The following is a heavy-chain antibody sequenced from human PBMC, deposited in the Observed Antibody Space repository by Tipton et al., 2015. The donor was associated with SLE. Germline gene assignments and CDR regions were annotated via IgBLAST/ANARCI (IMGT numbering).Heavy chain of an antibody. V-gene: IGHV1-8*01. CDR2: MNPNSGNT. CDR3: ARVALQALVRFLEGGFDP. D-gene: IGHD3-3*01. Sequence: QLVQSGAEVKKPGASVKVSCKASGYNFTNYDINWVRQATGQGLEWMGWMNPNSGNTGFAQKFQGRVTMTMDPPISTAYMELSSLRSEDTAMYYCARVALQALVRFLEGGFDPWGQGTLVTVSS. CDR1: GYNFTNYD. J-gene: IGHJ5*02.